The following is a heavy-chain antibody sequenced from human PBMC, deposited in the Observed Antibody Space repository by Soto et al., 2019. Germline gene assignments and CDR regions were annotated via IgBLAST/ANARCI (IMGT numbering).Heavy chain of an antibody. D-gene: IGHD3-22*01. Sequence: SSETLSLTCTVSGGSISSSSYYWGWIRQPPGKGLEWIGSIYYSGSTYYNPSLKSRVTISVDTSKNQFSLKLSSVTAADTAVYYCARGLISGYYLYDAFDIWGQGTMVTVSS. CDR3: ARGLISGYYLYDAFDI. V-gene: IGHV4-39*07. CDR2: IYYSGST. J-gene: IGHJ3*02. CDR1: GGSISSSSYY.